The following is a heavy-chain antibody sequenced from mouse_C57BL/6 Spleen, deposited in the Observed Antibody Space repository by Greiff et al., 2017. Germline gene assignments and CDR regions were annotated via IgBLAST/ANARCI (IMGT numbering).Heavy chain of an antibody. CDR3: TGDLRAMDY. V-gene: IGHV6-3*01. Sequence: EVKVEESGGGLVQPGGSMKLSCVASGFTFSNYWMNWVRQSPEKGLEWVAQIRLKSDNYATHYAESVKGRFTISRDDSKSSVYLQLNNLRAEDTGMYYCTGDLRAMDYWGQGTSVTVSS. CDR1: GFTFSNYW. J-gene: IGHJ4*01. CDR2: IRLKSDNYAT.